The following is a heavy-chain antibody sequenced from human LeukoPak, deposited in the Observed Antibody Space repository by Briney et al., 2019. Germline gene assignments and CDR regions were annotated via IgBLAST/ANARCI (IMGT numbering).Heavy chain of an antibody. Sequence: GGSLRLSCAASEFTFSSYAMTWVRQAPGKGLEWVSAISGSGGSTYYADSVKGRFTISRDNSKNTLFLQMNSLRAEDTAVYYCAKAHDYSSTWANYAFDIWGQGTMVTVSS. D-gene: IGHD4-11*01. V-gene: IGHV3-23*01. CDR1: EFTFSSYA. CDR2: ISGSGGST. CDR3: AKAHDYSSTWANYAFDI. J-gene: IGHJ3*02.